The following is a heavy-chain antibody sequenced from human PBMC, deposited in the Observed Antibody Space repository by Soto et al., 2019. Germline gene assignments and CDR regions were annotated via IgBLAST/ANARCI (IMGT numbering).Heavy chain of an antibody. CDR2: IFYSGST. V-gene: IGHV4-4*02. Sequence: SETLSLTCAVSCGSISTSNWWSWVRQPPGKGLEWIGEIFYSGSTHYSPSLKSRVTISVDNSKNHFSLNLTSVTAADTAIYYCARMGGTYSHNTAGPYAMDVWGQGTTVTVSS. J-gene: IGHJ6*02. CDR3: ARMGGTYSHNTAGPYAMDV. CDR1: CGSISTSNW. D-gene: IGHD2-8*02.